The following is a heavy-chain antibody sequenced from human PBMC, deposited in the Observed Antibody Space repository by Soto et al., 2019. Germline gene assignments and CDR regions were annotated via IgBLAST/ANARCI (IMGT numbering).Heavy chain of an antibody. CDR2: ISSSSSTI. V-gene: IGHV3-48*01. J-gene: IGHJ5*02. D-gene: IGHD6-13*01. Sequence: PGGSLRLSCAASGFTFSSYSMNWVRQAPGKGLEWVSYISSSSSTIYYADSVKGRFTISRDNAKNSLYLQMNSLRAEDTAVYYCARHPERIAQIGWFXPWGQGTLVTVSS. CDR3: ARHPERIAQIGWFXP. CDR1: GFTFSSYS.